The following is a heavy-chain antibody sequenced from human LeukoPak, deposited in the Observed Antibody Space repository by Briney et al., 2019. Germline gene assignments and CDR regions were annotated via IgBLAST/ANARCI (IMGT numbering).Heavy chain of an antibody. V-gene: IGHV1-2*06. Sequence: ASVKVSCKASGYTFTGYYMHWVRRAPGQGLEWMGRINPNSGGTNYAQKFQGRVTMTRDTSTSTAYMELSRLRSDDTAVYYCAREYSYGRSYYYYYGMDVWGQGTTVTVSS. D-gene: IGHD5-18*01. CDR3: AREYSYGRSYYYYYGMDV. CDR2: INPNSGGT. J-gene: IGHJ6*02. CDR1: GYTFTGYY.